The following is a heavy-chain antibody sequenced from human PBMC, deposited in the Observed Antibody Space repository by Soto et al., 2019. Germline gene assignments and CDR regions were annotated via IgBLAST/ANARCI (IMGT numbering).Heavy chain of an antibody. Sequence: QVQLVQSGAEVKKPGASVKVSSKASGYTLTAHNMHWVRQAPGQGLEWMGWINPNSGGTNYAQKFQGWVTMTRDTSISTAYMELSRLRSDDMAVYYCARDGYGGNSAAFDIWGQGTMVTVSS. CDR1: GYTLTAHN. D-gene: IGHD4-17*01. V-gene: IGHV1-2*04. CDR2: INPNSGGT. J-gene: IGHJ3*02. CDR3: ARDGYGGNSAAFDI.